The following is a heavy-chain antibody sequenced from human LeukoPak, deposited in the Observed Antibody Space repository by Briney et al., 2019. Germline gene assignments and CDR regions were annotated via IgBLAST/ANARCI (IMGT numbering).Heavy chain of an antibody. Sequence: GSLRLSCAASGFTFSTYNMNWVRQAPGKGLEWVSHITSSSTNIYYADSVKGRFTISRDNAKNALSLQMNSLRDEDTAVYYCATSGNYYLKYWGQGTLVTVSS. V-gene: IGHV3-48*02. D-gene: IGHD1-26*01. CDR1: GFTFSTYN. J-gene: IGHJ4*02. CDR2: ITSSSTNI. CDR3: ATSGNYYLKY.